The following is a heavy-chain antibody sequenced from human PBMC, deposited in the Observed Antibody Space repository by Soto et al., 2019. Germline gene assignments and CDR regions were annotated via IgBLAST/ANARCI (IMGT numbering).Heavy chain of an antibody. CDR2: IIPILGIA. CDR3: AREETYYDILTGYYIDY. Sequence: QVQLVQSGAEVKKPGSSVKVSCKASGGTFSSYTISWVRQAPGQGLEWMGRIIPILGIANYAQKFQGRVTITADKSTSTAYMEPSSLRSEDTAVYYCAREETYYDILTGYYIDYWGQGTLVTVSS. D-gene: IGHD3-9*01. CDR1: GGTFSSYT. V-gene: IGHV1-69*08. J-gene: IGHJ4*02.